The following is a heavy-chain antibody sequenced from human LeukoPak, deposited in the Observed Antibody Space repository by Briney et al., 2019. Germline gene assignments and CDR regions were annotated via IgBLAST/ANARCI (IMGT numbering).Heavy chain of an antibody. J-gene: IGHJ4*02. Sequence: GKGLEXXGSIYYSGSTYYNPSLKSRVTISVDTSKNQFSLKLSSVTAADTAVYYCASPPLYYYDSSGYYYWFDYWGQGTLVTVSS. D-gene: IGHD3-22*01. CDR3: ASPPLYYYDSSGYYYWFDY. CDR2: IYYSGST. V-gene: IGHV4-39*01.